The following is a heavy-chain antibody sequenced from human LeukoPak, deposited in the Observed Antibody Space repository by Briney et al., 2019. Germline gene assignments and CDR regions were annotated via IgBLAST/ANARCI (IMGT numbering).Heavy chain of an antibody. D-gene: IGHD2-15*01. J-gene: IGHJ4*02. CDR3: ARGVVFIY. CDR2: INHSGST. Sequence: PSETLSLTCTVSGGSISSYYWSWIRQPPGKGLEWIGEINHSGSTNYNPSLKSRVTISVDTSKNQFSLKLSSVTAADTAVYYCARGVVFIYWGQGTLVTVSS. CDR1: GGSISSYY. V-gene: IGHV4-34*01.